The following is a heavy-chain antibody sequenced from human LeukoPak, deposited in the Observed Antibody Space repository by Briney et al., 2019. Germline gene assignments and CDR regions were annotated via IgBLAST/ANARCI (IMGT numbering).Heavy chain of an antibody. CDR2: IIPILGIA. CDR1: GGTFSSYA. Sequence: SVKVSCKASGGTFSSYAISWVRQAPGQGLEWMGRIIPILGIANYAQKFQGRVTITADKSTSTAYMELSSLRSEDTAVYYCVRDEAPGIAAPDYWGQGTLVTVSS. CDR3: VRDEAPGIAAPDY. J-gene: IGHJ4*02. D-gene: IGHD6-13*01. V-gene: IGHV1-69*04.